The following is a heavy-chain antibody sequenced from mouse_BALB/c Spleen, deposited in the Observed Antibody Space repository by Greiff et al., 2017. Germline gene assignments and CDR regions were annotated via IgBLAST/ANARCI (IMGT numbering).Heavy chain of an antibody. V-gene: IGHV6-6*02. CDR1: GFTFSNYW. D-gene: IGHD4-1*01. Sequence: DVQLVESGGGLVQPGGSMKLSCVASGFTFSNYWMNWVRQSPEKGLEWVAEIRLKSNNYATHYAESVKGRFTISRDDSKSSVYLQMNNLRAEDTGIYYCTRDTGYAMDYWGQGTSVTVSS. CDR2: IRLKSNNYAT. J-gene: IGHJ4*01. CDR3: TRDTGYAMDY.